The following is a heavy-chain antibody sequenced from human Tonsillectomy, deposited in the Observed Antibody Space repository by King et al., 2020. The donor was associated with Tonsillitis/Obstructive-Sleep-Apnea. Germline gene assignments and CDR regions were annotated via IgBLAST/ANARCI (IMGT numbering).Heavy chain of an antibody. V-gene: IGHV3-33*01. Sequence: VQLVESGGGVVQPGRSLRLSCAASGFTFSSYGMHWVRQAPGRGLEWVAVIWSDGSNKYYADSVKARFTISRDNSKNTLYLQMNSLRAEDTAVYYCARDPRIAVAVHLYYFDYWGQGTLVTVSS. CDR2: IWSDGSNK. D-gene: IGHD6-19*01. CDR1: GFTFSSYG. CDR3: ARDPRIAVAVHLYYFDY. J-gene: IGHJ4*02.